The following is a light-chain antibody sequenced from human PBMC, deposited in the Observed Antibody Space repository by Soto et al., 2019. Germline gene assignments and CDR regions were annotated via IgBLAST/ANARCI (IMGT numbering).Light chain of an antibody. CDR3: SSYTSSSTLV. CDR2: EVT. CDR1: SSDVGAYDF. Sequence: QSALTQPASVSGSPGQSITISCTGTSSDVGAYDFVSWYQHHPGKAPKLIIYEVTNRPSGVSHRFSGSKSGITASLTISGLQAEDETDYYCSSYTSSSTLVFGTGTKVTVL. V-gene: IGLV2-14*01. J-gene: IGLJ1*01.